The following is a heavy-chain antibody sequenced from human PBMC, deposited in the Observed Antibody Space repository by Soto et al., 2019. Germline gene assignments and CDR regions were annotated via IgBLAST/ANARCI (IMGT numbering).Heavy chain of an antibody. D-gene: IGHD3-10*01. CDR3: ARDLDGSGSYYTKY. J-gene: IGHJ4*02. CDR2: ISPHKDNT. V-gene: IGHV1-18*01. Sequence: ASVKVACKTSGYTFSSIGISWVRQAPGQGLEWMGWISPHKDNTYYAQRLQGRVTMTTDTSTSTAYMELRSLRSDDTAVYFCARDLDGSGSYYTKYWGQGTLVTVSS. CDR1: GYTFSSIG.